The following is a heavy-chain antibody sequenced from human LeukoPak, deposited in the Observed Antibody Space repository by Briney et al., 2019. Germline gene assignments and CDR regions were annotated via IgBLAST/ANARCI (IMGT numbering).Heavy chain of an antibody. D-gene: IGHD4/OR15-4a*01. CDR3: YCGPNYLEN. CDR2: IAPSDFDS. J-gene: IGHJ4*02. CDR1: GYNFTDYW. Sequence: GASLQISCQGFGYNFTDYWIGWVRQVPGKGLEWMVSIAPSDFDSRYSPSFQGQVTMSVDKSISTAYLQWTSLTASDTAIYYCYCGPNYLENWGQGTLVTVSS. V-gene: IGHV5-51*01.